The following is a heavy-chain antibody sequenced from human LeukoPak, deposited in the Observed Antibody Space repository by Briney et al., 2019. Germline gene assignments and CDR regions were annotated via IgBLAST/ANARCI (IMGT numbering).Heavy chain of an antibody. CDR2: IYPGDSDT. Sequence: GESLKISCKGLGYSFTSYGIGWVRQKPGKGLEWMGIIYPGDSDTRYSPSFQGQVTISADKSISTAYLQWSSLKASDTAMYYCARLPRAGAAARLDYWGQGTLVTVSS. CDR1: GYSFTSYG. V-gene: IGHV5-51*01. D-gene: IGHD2-15*01. J-gene: IGHJ4*02. CDR3: ARLPRAGAAARLDY.